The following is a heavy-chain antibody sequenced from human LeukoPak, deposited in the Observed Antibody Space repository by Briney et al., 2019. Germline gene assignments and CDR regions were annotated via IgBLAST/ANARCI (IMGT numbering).Heavy chain of an antibody. CDR2: ISSSSSYI. CDR3: ARMYNSPYNWFDP. V-gene: IGHV3-21*04. J-gene: IGHJ5*02. Sequence: PGGSLRLSCAASGFTFSSYSMNWVRQAPGKGLEWVSSISSSSSYIYYADSVKGRFTISRDNSKYTLYLQMNSLRAQDTAVYYCARMYNSPYNWFDPWGQGTLVTVSS. D-gene: IGHD6-19*01. CDR1: GFTFSSYS.